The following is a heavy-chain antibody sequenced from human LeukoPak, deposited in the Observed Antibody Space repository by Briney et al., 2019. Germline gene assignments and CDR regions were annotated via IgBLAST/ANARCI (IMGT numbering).Heavy chain of an antibody. J-gene: IGHJ4*02. CDR2: ISSSSSYI. V-gene: IGHV3-21*01. CDR3: ARGGAGAGIVVVPHY. D-gene: IGHD2-2*01. CDR1: GFTFSSYS. Sequence: PGGSLRLSCAASGFTFSSYSMNWVRQAPGKGLEWVSSISSSSSYIYYANSVKGRFTIPTHNAKNPTYLQMNSLITEDTAVYYCARGGAGAGIVVVPHYWGQGTLVTVSS.